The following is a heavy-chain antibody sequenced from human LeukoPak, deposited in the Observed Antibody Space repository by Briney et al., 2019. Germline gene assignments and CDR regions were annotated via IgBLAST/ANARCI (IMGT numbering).Heavy chain of an antibody. D-gene: IGHD4-11*01. J-gene: IGHJ4*02. V-gene: IGHV3-33*01. Sequence: GRSLRLSCAASGFTFSSYGMHWVRQAPGKGLEWVAVIWYDGSNKYYADSVKGRFTISRDNSKNTLYLQMNSLRAEDTAVYYCAREGTTVTHFDYWGQGTLVTVSS. CDR1: GFTFSSYG. CDR2: IWYDGSNK. CDR3: AREGTTVTHFDY.